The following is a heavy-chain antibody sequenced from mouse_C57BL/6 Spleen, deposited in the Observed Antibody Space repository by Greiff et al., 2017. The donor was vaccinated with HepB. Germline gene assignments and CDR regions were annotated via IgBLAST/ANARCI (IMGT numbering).Heavy chain of an antibody. J-gene: IGHJ4*01. CDR3: ASQGPFYAMDD. CDR1: GYSITSGYY. V-gene: IGHV3-6*01. Sequence: EVKLMESGPGLVKPSQSLSLTCSVTGYSITSGYYWNWIRQFPGNKLEWMGYISYDGSNNYNPSLKNRISITRDTSKNQFFLKLNSVTTEDTATYYCASQGPFYAMDDWGQGTSVTVSS. CDR2: ISYDGSN.